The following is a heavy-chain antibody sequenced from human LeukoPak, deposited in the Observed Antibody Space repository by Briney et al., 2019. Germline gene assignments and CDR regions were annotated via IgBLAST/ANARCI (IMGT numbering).Heavy chain of an antibody. J-gene: IGHJ3*02. CDR1: GFTFSSYS. D-gene: IGHD6-13*01. CDR3: ARDKSSSWYGDAFDI. CDR2: ISSSSSYI. V-gene: IGHV3-21*01. Sequence: GGSLRLSCAASGFTFSSYSMNWVRQAPGKGLEWVSSISSSSSYIYYADSVKGRFTISRDNAKNSLYLQMNSLRAEDTAVYYCARDKSSSWYGDAFDIWGQGTMATVSS.